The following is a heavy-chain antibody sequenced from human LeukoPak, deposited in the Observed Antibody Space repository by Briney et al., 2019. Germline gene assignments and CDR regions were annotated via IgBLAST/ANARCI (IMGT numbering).Heavy chain of an antibody. CDR1: GGSISSSSYY. V-gene: IGHV4-39*02. D-gene: IGHD1-26*01. J-gene: IGHJ3*02. Sequence: PSETLSLTCTVSGGSISSSSYYWGWIRQPPGKGLEWIGSIYYSGSTYYNPSLKSRVTISVDTSKNQFSLKLSSVTAADTAVYYCARDAGSYWASAFDIWGQGTMITVSS. CDR3: ARDAGSYWASAFDI. CDR2: IYYSGST.